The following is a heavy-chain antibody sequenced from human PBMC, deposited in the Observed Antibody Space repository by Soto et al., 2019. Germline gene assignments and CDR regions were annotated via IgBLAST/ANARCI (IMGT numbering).Heavy chain of an antibody. Sequence: EVQLVESGGGLVQPGGSLRLSCAASGFTFSDYWMSWVRQAPGKGLECVANIKTDGSEKYYVDPVKGRFTISRDNAKNSLYLQMNILRAEETAVYYCASSMGRGGNDYWGQGTLVAVSS. CDR2: IKTDGSEK. J-gene: IGHJ4*02. V-gene: IGHV3-7*05. CDR3: ASSMGRGGNDY. D-gene: IGHD3-10*01. CDR1: GFTFSDYW.